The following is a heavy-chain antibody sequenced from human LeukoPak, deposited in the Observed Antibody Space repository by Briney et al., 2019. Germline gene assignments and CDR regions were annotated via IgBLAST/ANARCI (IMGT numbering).Heavy chain of an antibody. CDR2: IYYSGST. V-gene: IGHV4-39*02. CDR1: GGSISSSSYY. Sequence: SETLSLTCTVSGGSISSSSYYWGWIRRPPGKGLEWIGSIYYSGSTYYNPSLKSRVTISVDTSKNQFSLKLSSVTAADTAVYYCARDCVEMATIGDYYYGMDVWGQGTTVTVSS. D-gene: IGHD5-24*01. CDR3: ARDCVEMATIGDYYYGMDV. J-gene: IGHJ6*02.